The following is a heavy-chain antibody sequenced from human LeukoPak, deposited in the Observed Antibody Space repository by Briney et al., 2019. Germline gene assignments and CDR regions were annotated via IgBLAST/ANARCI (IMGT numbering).Heavy chain of an antibody. D-gene: IGHD3-22*01. CDR2: IIPIFGTA. V-gene: IGHV1-69*05. CDR1: GGTFSSYA. J-gene: IGHJ5*02. CDR3: ARDNGVVVMTQGWFDP. Sequence: ASVKVSCKASGGTFSSYAISWVRQAPGQGLEWMGGIIPIFGTANYAQKFQGRVTITTDGSTSTAYMELSSLRSEDTAVYYCARDNGVVVMTQGWFDPWGQGTLVTVSS.